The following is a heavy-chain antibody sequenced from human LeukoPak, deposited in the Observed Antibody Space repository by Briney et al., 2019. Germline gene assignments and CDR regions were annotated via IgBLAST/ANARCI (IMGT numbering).Heavy chain of an antibody. J-gene: IGHJ4*02. Sequence: PGGSLRLSCAASGFTVSSNYMSWVRQAPGKGLEWVSVIYSGGSTYYADSVKGRFTISRDNSKNTLYLQMNSLRAEDTAVYYCARRVLGAVGYFDYWGQGALVTVSS. V-gene: IGHV3-53*01. CDR3: ARRVLGAVGYFDY. CDR2: IYSGGST. CDR1: GFTVSSNY. D-gene: IGHD4-23*01.